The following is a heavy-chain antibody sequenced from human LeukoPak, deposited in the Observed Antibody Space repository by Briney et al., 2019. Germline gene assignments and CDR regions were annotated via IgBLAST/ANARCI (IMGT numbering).Heavy chain of an antibody. Sequence: SETLSLTCTVSGGSISSSSYYWGWIRQPPGKGLEWIGSIYYSGSTYYNPSLKSRVTISVDTSKNQFSLKLSSVTAADTAVYYCARHLYGFTAMVTAWGQGALVTVSS. J-gene: IGHJ4*02. V-gene: IGHV4-39*01. CDR2: IYYSGST. D-gene: IGHD5-18*01. CDR3: ARHLYGFTAMVTA. CDR1: GGSISSSSYY.